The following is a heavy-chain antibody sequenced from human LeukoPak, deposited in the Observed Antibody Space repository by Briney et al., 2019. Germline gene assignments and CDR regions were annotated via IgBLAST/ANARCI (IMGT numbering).Heavy chain of an antibody. CDR2: IYYSGST. CDR3: ARVLRGYGNYLL. J-gene: IGHJ4*02. V-gene: IGHV4-30-4*08. D-gene: IGHD4-11*01. Sequence: PSQTLSLTCTVSGGSISSGDYYWNWIRQPPGKGLEWIGYIYYSGSTYYNPSLRSRVTISVDTSKNQFSLKLCSVTAADTAIYYCARVLRGYGNYLLWAQGILVTVSS. CDR1: GGSISSGDYY.